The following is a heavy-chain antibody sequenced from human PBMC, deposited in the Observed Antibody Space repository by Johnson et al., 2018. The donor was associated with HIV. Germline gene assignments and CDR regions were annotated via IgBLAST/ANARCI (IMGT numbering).Heavy chain of an antibody. D-gene: IGHD6-19*01. V-gene: IGHV3-74*01. CDR2: INSDGSST. Sequence: VQLVESGGGLVQPGGSLRLSCAASGFAFRSYWMHWVRQAPGKGLVWVSRINSDGSSTSYADSVKGRFTISRDSAKNTLYLQMNSLRAEDTDVYYCAREGGQWLVSSAFDIWGQGTMVTVSS. CDR1: GFAFRSYW. J-gene: IGHJ3*02. CDR3: AREGGQWLVSSAFDI.